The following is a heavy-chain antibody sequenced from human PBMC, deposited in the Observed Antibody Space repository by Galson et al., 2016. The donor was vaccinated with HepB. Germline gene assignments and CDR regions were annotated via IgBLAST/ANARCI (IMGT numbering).Heavy chain of an antibody. CDR2: IYTSGST. CDR1: GGSMSHYY. D-gene: IGHD3-22*01. CDR3: ARHDGSSGYSPIRF. Sequence: SETLSLTCTVSGGSMSHYYWSWIRQPAGKGLEWIGRIYTSGSTNYNSSLKSRVTLSVDRSKNQFSLQLSSVTAADTAMYYCARHDGSSGYSPIRFWGQGTLVTVSS. J-gene: IGHJ4*02. V-gene: IGHV4-4*07.